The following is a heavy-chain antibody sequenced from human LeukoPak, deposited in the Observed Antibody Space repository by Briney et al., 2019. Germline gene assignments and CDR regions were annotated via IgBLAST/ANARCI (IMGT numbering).Heavy chain of an antibody. CDR1: GITLSNYG. CDR2: ISDSGGST. D-gene: IGHD3-22*01. J-gene: IGHJ4*02. V-gene: IGHV3-23*01. Sequence: GGSLRLSCAVSGITLSNYGMSWVRQAPGKGLEWVAGISDSGGSTKYADSVKGRFTISRDNPKNTLYLQMNSLRVEDTTVYFCAKRGVVIRVILVGFHKQAYYFDSWGQGALVTVSS. CDR3: AKRGVVIRVILVGFHKQAYYFDS.